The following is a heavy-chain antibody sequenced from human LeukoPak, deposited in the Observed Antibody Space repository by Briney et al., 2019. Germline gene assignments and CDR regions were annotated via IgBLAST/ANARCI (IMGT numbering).Heavy chain of an antibody. V-gene: IGHV4-4*07. CDR1: GGSISSDY. CDR2: IYTSGNT. Sequence: SETLSLTCTVSGGSISSDYWSCSPQRPRKGLEWSGRIYTSGNTNYNPSLKSRVTMSVDNPKNQFYLKLSSVTAADTAVYYCARTPWGVGATLVYYYYYMDVWGKGTTVTV. D-gene: IGHD1-26*01. CDR3: ARTPWGVGATLVYYYYYMDV. J-gene: IGHJ6*03.